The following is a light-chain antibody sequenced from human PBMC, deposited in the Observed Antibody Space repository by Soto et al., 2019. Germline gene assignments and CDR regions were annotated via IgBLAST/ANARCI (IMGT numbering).Light chain of an antibody. CDR2: DVS. J-gene: IGLJ2*01. V-gene: IGLV2-14*01. Sequence: QSALTQPASVSGSPGQSITISCTGTSSDVGGYNYVSWYQQHPGKAPKLMIYDVSNRPSGVSNRFSGSKSGNTASLTSSGLQAEDEADYYCSSYTSSSTPVIFGGGTKLTV. CDR3: SSYTSSSTPVI. CDR1: SSDVGGYNY.